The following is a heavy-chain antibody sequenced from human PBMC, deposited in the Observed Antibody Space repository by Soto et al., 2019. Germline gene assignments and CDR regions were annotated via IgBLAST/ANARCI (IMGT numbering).Heavy chain of an antibody. Sequence: QVQLQESGPGLVKPSQTLSLTCTVSGGSISSGGYYWSWIRQHPGKGLEWIGYIYYSGSTYYNPSLTRRVTISVDTSKNQFSLKLSSVTAADTAVYYCARGSDYYGSGSYRFEGLNWGQGTLVTVSS. J-gene: IGHJ4*02. V-gene: IGHV4-31*03. CDR1: GGSISSGGYY. CDR2: IYYSGST. CDR3: ARGSDYYGSGSYRFEGLN. D-gene: IGHD3-10*01.